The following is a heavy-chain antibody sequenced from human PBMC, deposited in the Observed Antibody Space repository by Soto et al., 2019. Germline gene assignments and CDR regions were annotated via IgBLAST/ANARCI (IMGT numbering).Heavy chain of an antibody. Sequence: QVQLQQWGAGLLKPSETLSLTCAVYGGSFSGYYWSWIRQPPGKGLEWIGEINHSGSTNYNPSLKSRVTISVDTSKNQSSLKLSSVTAADTAVYYCARGGYCSGGSCFGGSYFDYWGQGTLVTVSS. CDR1: GGSFSGYY. V-gene: IGHV4-34*01. D-gene: IGHD2-15*01. CDR2: INHSGST. J-gene: IGHJ4*02. CDR3: ARGGYCSGGSCFGGSYFDY.